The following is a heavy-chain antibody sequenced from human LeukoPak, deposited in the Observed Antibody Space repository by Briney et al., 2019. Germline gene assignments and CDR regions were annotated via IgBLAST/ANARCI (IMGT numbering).Heavy chain of an antibody. D-gene: IGHD6-19*01. CDR1: GGSISSGSYY. J-gene: IGHJ4*02. Sequence: SETLSLTRTVSGGSISSGSYYWSWIRQPAGKGLEWIGRIYTSGSTNYNPSLKSRVTISVDTSKNQFSLKLSSVTAADTAVYYCARSGWAYYFDYWGQGTLVTVSS. CDR3: ARSGWAYYFDY. CDR2: IYTSGST. V-gene: IGHV4-61*02.